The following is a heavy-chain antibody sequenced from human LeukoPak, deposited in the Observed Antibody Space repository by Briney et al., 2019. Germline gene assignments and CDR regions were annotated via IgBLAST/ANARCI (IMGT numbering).Heavy chain of an antibody. CDR2: IYYSGST. D-gene: IGHD1-26*01. J-gene: IGHJ4*02. V-gene: IGHV4-31*03. Sequence: SQTLSLTCTVSGGSISSGGYYWSWIRQHPGKGLEWIGYIYYSGSTYYNPSLKSRVTISVDTSKNQFSLKLSSVTAADTAVYYCATENGERLVGVSTYDYWGQGTLVTVSS. CDR3: ATENGERLVGVSTYDY. CDR1: GGSISSGGYY.